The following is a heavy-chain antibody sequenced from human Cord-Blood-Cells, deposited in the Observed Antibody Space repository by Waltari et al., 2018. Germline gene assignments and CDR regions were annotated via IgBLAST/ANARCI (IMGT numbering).Heavy chain of an antibody. J-gene: IGHJ6*03. V-gene: IGHV4-34*01. CDR2: INHSGST. D-gene: IGHD2-21*01. CDR3: ALVDYYYMGV. CDR1: GGSFSGYY. Sequence: QVQLQQWGAGLLKPSETLSLTCAVYGGSFSGYYWSWIRQPPGKGLEWIGEINHSGSTNYNPSLKSRVTISVDTSKNQFSLKLSSVTAADTAVYYCALVDYYYMGVWGKGTTVTVSS.